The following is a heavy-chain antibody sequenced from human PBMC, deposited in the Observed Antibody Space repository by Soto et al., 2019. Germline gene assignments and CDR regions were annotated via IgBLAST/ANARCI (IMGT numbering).Heavy chain of an antibody. D-gene: IGHD6-6*01. V-gene: IGHV4-34*01. Sequence: PSETLSLTCAVYGGSFSGYYWSWIRQPPGKGLEWIGEINHSGSTNYNPSLKSRVTTSVDTSKNQFSLKLSSVTAADTAVYYCARGRVSSSSLDYWGQGTLVTVSS. CDR2: INHSGST. CDR1: GGSFSGYY. CDR3: ARGRVSSSSLDY. J-gene: IGHJ4*02.